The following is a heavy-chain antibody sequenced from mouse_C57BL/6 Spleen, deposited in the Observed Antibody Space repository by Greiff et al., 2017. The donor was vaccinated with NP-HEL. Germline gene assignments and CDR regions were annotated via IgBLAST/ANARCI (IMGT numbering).Heavy chain of an antibody. V-gene: IGHV1-55*01. CDR1: GYTFTSYW. D-gene: IGHD1-1*01. CDR2: IYPGSGST. CDR3: ARGDYGSSSWFAY. J-gene: IGHJ3*01. Sequence: QVQLQQPGAELVKPGASVKMSCKASGYTFTSYWITWVKQRPGQGLAWIGDIYPGSGSTNYNEKFKSKATLTVDTSSSTAYMQLSSLTSEDSAVYYCARGDYGSSSWFAYWGQGTLVTVSA.